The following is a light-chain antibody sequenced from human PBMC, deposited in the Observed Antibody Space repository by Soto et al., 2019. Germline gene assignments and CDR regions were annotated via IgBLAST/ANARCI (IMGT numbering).Light chain of an antibody. V-gene: IGKV3-20*01. CDR1: QSVSRTY. Sequence: EIVLTQSPGTLSLSPGERATLSCRASQSVSRTYLALYQQKPGQAPRLLIYGASSRATGIPDRFSGSGCGTDFPLTISRMEPEDVAVDYCQQYGSPGTFGQGTKVDIK. CDR3: QQYGSPGT. J-gene: IGKJ1*01. CDR2: GAS.